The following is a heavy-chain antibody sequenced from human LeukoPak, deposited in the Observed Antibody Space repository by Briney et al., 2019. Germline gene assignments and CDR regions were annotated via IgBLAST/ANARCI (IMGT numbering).Heavy chain of an antibody. D-gene: IGHD4-17*01. V-gene: IGHV3-30*02. Sequence: PGGPLRLSCAASGFTFSSYGMHWVRQAPGKGLEWVAFIRYDGSNKYYADSVKGRFTISRDNSKNTLYLQMNSLGAEDTAVYYCAKDAYGDYLIDYWGQGTLVTVSS. CDR1: GFTFSSYG. J-gene: IGHJ4*02. CDR3: AKDAYGDYLIDY. CDR2: IRYDGSNK.